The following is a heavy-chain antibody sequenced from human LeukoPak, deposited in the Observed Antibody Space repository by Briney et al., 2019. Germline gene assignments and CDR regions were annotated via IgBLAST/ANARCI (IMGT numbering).Heavy chain of an antibody. CDR1: GGSISSGGYY. CDR3: ARDFGYYPYWYFGL. CDR2: IYYSGST. V-gene: IGHV4-31*03. J-gene: IGHJ2*01. D-gene: IGHD3-22*01. Sequence: SETLSLTCTVSGGSISSGGYYWSWIRQHPGKGLEWIGYIYYSGSTYYNPSLKSRVTISVDTPKNQFSLKLSSVTAADTAVYYCARDFGYYPYWYFGLWGRGTLVTVSS.